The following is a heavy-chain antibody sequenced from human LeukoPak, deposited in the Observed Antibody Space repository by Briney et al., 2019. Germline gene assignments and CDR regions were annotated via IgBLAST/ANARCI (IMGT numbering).Heavy chain of an antibody. J-gene: IGHJ4*02. CDR3: ARYGSGSFSFDY. CDR2: ISSSSSYI. CDR1: GFTFDDYG. D-gene: IGHD3-10*01. Sequence: GGSLRLSCAASGFTFDDYGMSWVRQAPGKGLEWVSSISSSSSYIYYADSVKGRFTISRDNAKTSLYLQMNSLRAEDTAVYYCARYGSGSFSFDYWGQGTLVTVSS. V-gene: IGHV3-21*01.